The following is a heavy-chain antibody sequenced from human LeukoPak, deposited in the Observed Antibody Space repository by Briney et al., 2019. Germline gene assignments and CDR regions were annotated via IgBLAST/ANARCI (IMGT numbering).Heavy chain of an antibody. J-gene: IGHJ4*02. CDR2: IIPIFGIA. CDR3: AREDVMATIPFDY. Sequence: SVKVSCKASGGTFSSYAISWVRQAPGQGLEWMGRIIPIFGIANYAQKFQGRVTITADKSTSTAYMELSSLRSEDTAVYYCAREDVMATIPFDYWGQGTLVTVSS. V-gene: IGHV1-69*04. CDR1: GGTFSSYA. D-gene: IGHD5-24*01.